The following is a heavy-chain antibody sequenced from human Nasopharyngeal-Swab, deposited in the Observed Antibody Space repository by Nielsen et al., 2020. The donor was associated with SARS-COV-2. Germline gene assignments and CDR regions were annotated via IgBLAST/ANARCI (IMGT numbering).Heavy chain of an antibody. J-gene: IGHJ3*02. Sequence: LETLSLTCAVYGGSFSGYYWSWIRQPPGKGLEWIGEINHSGSTNYNPSLKSRVTISVDTSKNQFSLKLSPVTAADTAVYYCARGLYSFDIWGQGTMVTVSS. D-gene: IGHD2-2*02. CDR1: GGSFSGYY. V-gene: IGHV4-34*01. CDR2: INHSGST. CDR3: ARGLYSFDI.